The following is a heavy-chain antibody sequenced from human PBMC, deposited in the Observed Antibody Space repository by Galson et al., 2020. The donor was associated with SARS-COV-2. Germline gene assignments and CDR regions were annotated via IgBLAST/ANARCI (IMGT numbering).Heavy chain of an antibody. Sequence: ASVKVSCKASGYTFTGYYMHWVRQAPGQGLEWMGWINPNSGGPNYAQKFQGRVTMTRDTSISTAYMELSRLRSDDTAVYYCAGGLIVVVPAAISRYYYYYGMDVWGQGTTVTVSS. CDR3: AGGLIVVVPAAISRYYYYYGMDV. V-gene: IGHV1-2*02. CDR1: GYTFTGYY. CDR2: INPNSGGP. D-gene: IGHD2-2*01. J-gene: IGHJ6*02.